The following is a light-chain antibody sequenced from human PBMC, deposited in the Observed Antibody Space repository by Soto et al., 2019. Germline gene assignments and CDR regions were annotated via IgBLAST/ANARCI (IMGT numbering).Light chain of an antibody. CDR3: QQSYSSPPT. Sequence: YMTQSPSSLSASVGDTVTITCRASQTIIGYLNWYQQKPGKAPRLLINAASNWQSGVPSRFSGSRSGPDFTLTISSLQPEDFATYYCQQSYSSPPTFGQGTKVDIK. J-gene: IGKJ1*01. V-gene: IGKV1-39*01. CDR2: AAS. CDR1: QTIIGY.